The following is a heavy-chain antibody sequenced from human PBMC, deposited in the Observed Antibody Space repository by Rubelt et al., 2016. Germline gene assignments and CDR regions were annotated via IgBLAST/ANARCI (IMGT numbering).Heavy chain of an antibody. Sequence: QVQLQESGPGLVKPSQTLSLICSVSGDSISSSGYYWSWIRQQPGKGLEWLGYISYGGTTSHTPSLKSRITISSDMFKNQNSLKGTSGTAADTAVYYCARDGGNSNGYALVIWGQGTVVTVSS. D-gene: IGHD3-22*01. J-gene: IGHJ3*02. CDR3: ARDGGNSNGYALVI. V-gene: IGHV4-31*03. CDR1: GDSISSSGYY. CDR2: ISYGGTT.